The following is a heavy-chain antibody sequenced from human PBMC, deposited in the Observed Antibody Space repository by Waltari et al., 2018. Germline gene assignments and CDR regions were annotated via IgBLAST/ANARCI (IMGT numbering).Heavy chain of an antibody. J-gene: IGHJ6*02. D-gene: IGHD3-10*01. Sequence: QEQLVESGGGVVQPGRSLRLSCAASGFSFNKYTMNWVRQAPGKGPEWVAVIWFDGIIKYYGDSVKGRFTISRDNSRNTLYLQMNSLRVDDTAVYYCSRDRSSEFYYGMDVWGQGTTVTVSS. CDR1: GFSFNKYT. CDR2: IWFDGIIK. V-gene: IGHV3-33*01. CDR3: SRDRSSEFYYGMDV.